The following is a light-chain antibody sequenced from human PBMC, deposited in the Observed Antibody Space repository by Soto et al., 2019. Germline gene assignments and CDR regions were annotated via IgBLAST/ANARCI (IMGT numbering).Light chain of an antibody. CDR1: SSNIGTSYD. Sequence: QSVLTQPPSVSGAPGQRVTISCTGSSSNIGTSYDVHWYQQFPGTAPKLLIYGNNNRPSGVPGRFSGSKSGTSASLAITGLQVEDEADYCCQSYDSSLSGVLFGGGTKLTVL. CDR3: QSYDSSLSGVL. J-gene: IGLJ2*01. V-gene: IGLV1-40*01. CDR2: GNN.